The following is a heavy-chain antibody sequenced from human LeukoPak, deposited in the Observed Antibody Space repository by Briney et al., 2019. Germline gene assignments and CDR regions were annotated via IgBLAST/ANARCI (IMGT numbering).Heavy chain of an antibody. V-gene: IGHV4-59*01. D-gene: IGHD4-17*01. CDR1: GGAITGYY. CDR2: IYYSGST. J-gene: IGHJ4*02. CDR3: ARGRPPHDYGTLFDY. Sequence: SETLSLTRTVSGGAITGYYWSWIRQPPGKGLEWIGYIYYSGSTNYNPSLKSRVTMSVDTSKKQFSLKLSSVTAADTAVYYCARGRPPHDYGTLFDYWGQGTLVIVSS.